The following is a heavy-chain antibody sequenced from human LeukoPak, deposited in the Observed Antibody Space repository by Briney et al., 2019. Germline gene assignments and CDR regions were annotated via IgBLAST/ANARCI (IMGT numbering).Heavy chain of an antibody. D-gene: IGHD2-15*01. J-gene: IGHJ4*02. Sequence: SETLSLTCTVSGGSISSGDYYWSWIRQPPGKGLEWIGYIYYSGSTYYNPSLKSRVTISVDTSKNQFSLKLSSVTAADTAVYYCARDIVVVVAATEGFDYWGQGTLVTVSS. CDR2: IYYSGST. CDR1: GGSISSGDYY. V-gene: IGHV4-30-4*01. CDR3: ARDIVVVVAATEGFDY.